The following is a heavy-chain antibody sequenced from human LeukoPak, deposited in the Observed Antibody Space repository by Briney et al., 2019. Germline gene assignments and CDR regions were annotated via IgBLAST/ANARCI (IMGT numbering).Heavy chain of an antibody. CDR2: MYYSGST. J-gene: IGHJ6*03. CDR3: ARVRIPMVRGATYYYYYMDV. CDR1: GGSISSSGYY. Sequence: PSETLSLTCTVSGGSISSSGYYWGWIRQPPGKGLEWIGSMYYSGSTYYNPSLKSRVTISVDTSKNQFSLKLSSVTTADTAVYYCARVRIPMVRGATYYYYYMDVWGKGTTVTVSS. V-gene: IGHV4-39*07. D-gene: IGHD3-10*01.